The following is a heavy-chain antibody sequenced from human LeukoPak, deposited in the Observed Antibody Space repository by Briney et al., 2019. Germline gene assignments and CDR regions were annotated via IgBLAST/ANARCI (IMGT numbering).Heavy chain of an antibody. V-gene: IGHV3-23*01. D-gene: IGHD3-3*01. CDR3: AKDLKLSFWAFDI. CDR2: ISGSGGST. Sequence: GGSLRLSCAASGFTFTTYWLGWVRQPPGKGLEWVSAISGSGGSTYYADSVKGRFTISRDNSKNTLYLQMNSLRAEDTAVYYCAKDLKLSFWAFDIWGQGTMVTVSS. J-gene: IGHJ3*02. CDR1: GFTFTTYW.